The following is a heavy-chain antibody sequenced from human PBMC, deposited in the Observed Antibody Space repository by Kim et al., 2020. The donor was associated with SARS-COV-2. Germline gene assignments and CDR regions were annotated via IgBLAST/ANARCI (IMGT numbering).Heavy chain of an antibody. J-gene: IGHJ4*02. Sequence: GSTNYNPSLKSRVTISVDTAKNQFSLKLSSVTAADTAVYYCARRGDPFDYWGQGTLVTVSS. CDR3: ARRGDPFDY. V-gene: IGHV4-4*09. CDR2: GST. D-gene: IGHD2-21*02.